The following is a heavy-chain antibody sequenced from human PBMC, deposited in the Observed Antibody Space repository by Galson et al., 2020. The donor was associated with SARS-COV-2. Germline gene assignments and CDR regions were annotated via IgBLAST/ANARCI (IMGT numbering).Heavy chain of an antibody. Sequence: SQTLSLTCTVSGGSISSYYWSWIRQPPGKGLEWIGYIYYSGSTNYNPSLKSRVTISVDTSKNQFSLKLSSVTAADTAVYYCARVGEPTVWLFSPNHDAFDIWGQGTMVTVSS. CDR2: IYYSGST. D-gene: IGHD4-17*01. V-gene: IGHV4-59*08. CDR1: GGSISSYY. J-gene: IGHJ3*02. CDR3: ARVGEPTVWLFSPNHDAFDI.